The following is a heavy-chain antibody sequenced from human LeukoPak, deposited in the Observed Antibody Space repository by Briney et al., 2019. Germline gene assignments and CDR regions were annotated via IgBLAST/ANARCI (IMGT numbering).Heavy chain of an antibody. D-gene: IGHD6-19*01. J-gene: IGHJ4*02. V-gene: IGHV4-34*01. CDR3: ARGRLGIMD. CDR1: GGSFSGYY. CDR2: INHSGST. Sequence: SETLSLTCAVYGGSFSGYYWSWIRQPPGKGLEWIGEINHSGSTNYNPSLKSRVTISVDTTKNQFSLKLSSVTAADTAVYYCARGRLGIMDWGQGTLVTVSS.